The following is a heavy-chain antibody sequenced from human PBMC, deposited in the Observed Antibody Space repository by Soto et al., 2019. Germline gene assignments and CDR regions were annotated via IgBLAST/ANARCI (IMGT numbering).Heavy chain of an antibody. Sequence: PSETLSLTCTVSGGSISSGDYYWSWIRQPPGKGLEWIGYIYYSGTTYYNPSLKSRVTISVDTSKNQFTLKLSSVTAADTAVYYCASLYDSSGYLHGFDIWGQGTMVTVSS. V-gene: IGHV4-30-4*01. CDR3: ASLYDSSGYLHGFDI. CDR2: IYYSGTT. D-gene: IGHD3-22*01. J-gene: IGHJ3*02. CDR1: GGSISSGDYY.